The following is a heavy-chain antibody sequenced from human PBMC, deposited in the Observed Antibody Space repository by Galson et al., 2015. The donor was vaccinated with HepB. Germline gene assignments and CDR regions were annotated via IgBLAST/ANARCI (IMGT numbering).Heavy chain of an antibody. CDR3: AREGDVSWFGVPRGAFDI. CDR1: GYTFTSYG. CDR2: ISAYNGNT. J-gene: IGHJ3*02. V-gene: IGHV1-18*01. D-gene: IGHD3-10*01. Sequence: SVKVSCKASGYTFTSYGISWVRQAPGQGLEWMGWISAYNGNTNYAQKLQGRVTMTTDTSTSTAYMELRSLRADDTAVYYCAREGDVSWFGVPRGAFDIWGQGTMVTVSS.